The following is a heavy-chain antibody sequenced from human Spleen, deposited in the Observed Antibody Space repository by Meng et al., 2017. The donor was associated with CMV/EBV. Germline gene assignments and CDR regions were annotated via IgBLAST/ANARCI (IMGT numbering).Heavy chain of an antibody. CDR1: GHSFHSYE. CDR2: ISSGGTTT. V-gene: IGHV3-48*03. D-gene: IGHD6-6*01. J-gene: IGHJ4*02. Sequence: GESLKISCVVSGHSFHSYELNWVRQAPGKGLEWISYISSGGTTTSYADSVKGRFTISRDNAKNSLYLQMNSLRAEDTAVYYCARRFSSSGLYWGQGTLVTVSS. CDR3: ARRFSSSGLY.